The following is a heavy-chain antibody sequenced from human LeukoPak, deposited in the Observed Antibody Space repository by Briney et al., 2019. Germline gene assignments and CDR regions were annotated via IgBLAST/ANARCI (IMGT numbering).Heavy chain of an antibody. CDR1: GFTFTSYG. Sequence: GKSLRLSCAASGFTFTSYGMHWVRQAPGKGLGWVALIWYDGSKKYYADSVKGRFTISRDNSKNTLYLQMSSLRAEDTAVLYCVRDFGSGYYLDYWGQGTLVTVSS. D-gene: IGHD3-10*01. J-gene: IGHJ4*02. CDR3: VRDFGSGYYLDY. V-gene: IGHV3-33*01. CDR2: IWYDGSKK.